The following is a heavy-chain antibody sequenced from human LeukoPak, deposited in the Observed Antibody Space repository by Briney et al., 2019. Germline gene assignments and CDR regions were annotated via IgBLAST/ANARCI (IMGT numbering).Heavy chain of an antibody. J-gene: IGHJ4*02. CDR2: INPNSGGT. CDR1: GYIFTGYY. D-gene: IGHD3-22*01. CDR3: ATGQYYYDSSGQFDY. V-gene: IGHV1-2*02. Sequence: ASVKVSCKASGYIFTGYYMHWVRQAPGQGLEWMGWINPNSGGTNYAQKFQGRVTMTRDTSISTAYMELSRLRSDDTAVYYCATGQYYYDSSGQFDYWGQGTLVTVSS.